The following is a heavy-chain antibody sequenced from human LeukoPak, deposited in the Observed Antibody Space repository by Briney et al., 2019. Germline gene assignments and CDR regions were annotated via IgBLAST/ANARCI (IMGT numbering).Heavy chain of an antibody. CDR2: IYTSGST. Sequence: PSETLSLTCTVSGVSISSYYWSWIRQPPGKGLEWIGYIYTSGSTNYNPSLKSRVTISVDTSKNQFSLKLSSVTAADTAVYYCARAAAAGTFWFDPWGQGTLVTVSS. D-gene: IGHD6-13*01. J-gene: IGHJ5*02. CDR3: ARAAAAGTFWFDP. V-gene: IGHV4-4*09. CDR1: GVSISSYY.